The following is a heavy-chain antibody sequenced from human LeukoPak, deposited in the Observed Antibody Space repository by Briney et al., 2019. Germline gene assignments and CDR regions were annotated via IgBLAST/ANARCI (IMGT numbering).Heavy chain of an antibody. Sequence: ASVKVSCKASGYTFTDYHMHWVRQAPGQGLEWMGWINPNSGGTNYVQKFQGRVTMTRDTSISTAYVELSRLRSDDTAVYYCARQYSSSSYYFYYMDVWGKGTTVTVSS. CDR1: GYTFTDYH. CDR3: ARQYSSSSYYFYYMDV. V-gene: IGHV1-2*02. J-gene: IGHJ6*03. CDR2: INPNSGGT. D-gene: IGHD6-6*01.